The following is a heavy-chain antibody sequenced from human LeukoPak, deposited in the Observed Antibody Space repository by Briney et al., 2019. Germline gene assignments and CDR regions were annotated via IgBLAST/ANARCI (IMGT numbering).Heavy chain of an antibody. CDR2: IYHSGST. V-gene: IGHV4-38-2*01. D-gene: IGHD1-26*01. CDR3: ARASGLGGSSSGAWGAIFDY. CDR1: GYSISSGYY. Sequence: PSETLSLTCAVSGYSISSGYYWGWIRQPPGKGLEWIGSIYHSGSTYSNPSLKSRVTISVDTSKNQFSLKLSSVTAADTAVYYCARASGLGGSSSGAWGAIFDYWGQGTLVTVSA. J-gene: IGHJ4*02.